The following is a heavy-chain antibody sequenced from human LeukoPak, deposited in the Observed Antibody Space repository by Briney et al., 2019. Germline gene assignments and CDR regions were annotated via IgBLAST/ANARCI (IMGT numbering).Heavy chain of an antibody. J-gene: IGHJ1*01. Sequence: GGPLSLSCSASGFTFGSFAMHWVRQARGKGLEYISTIVSIVGGTDYADSVKGRLTTSRDNSKHRLFLQISSLRAEGMAVNACVKFAEGWGEETLRSVSS. CDR1: GFTFGSFA. CDR3: VKFAEG. V-gene: IGHV3-64D*09. CDR2: IVSIVGGT.